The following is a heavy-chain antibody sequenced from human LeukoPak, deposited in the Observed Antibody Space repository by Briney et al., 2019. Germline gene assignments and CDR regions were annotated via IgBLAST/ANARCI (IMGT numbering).Heavy chain of an antibody. CDR2: IYYSGST. D-gene: IGHD4-17*01. V-gene: IGHV4-39*07. Sequence: SETLSLTCTVSGGSISSYYWGWIRQPPGKGLEWIGSIYYSGSTYYNPSLKSRVTISVDTSKNQFSLKLSSVTAADTAVYYCARDGDDYGGYAGYYYYYYMDVWGKGTTVTVSS. CDR1: GGSISSYY. J-gene: IGHJ6*03. CDR3: ARDGDDYGGYAGYYYYYYMDV.